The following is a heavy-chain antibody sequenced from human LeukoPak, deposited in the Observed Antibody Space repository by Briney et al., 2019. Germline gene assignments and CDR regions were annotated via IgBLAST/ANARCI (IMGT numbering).Heavy chain of an antibody. CDR3: AKDLFHEDIAAAGFDAFDI. CDR1: GYTFIDYY. CDR2: INPNSGDT. V-gene: IGHV1-2*02. J-gene: IGHJ3*02. D-gene: IGHD6-13*01. Sequence: GASVKVSCKASGYTFIDYYFHWVRQAPGQGLEWMGWINPNSGDTHYAPKFQGRVTMTRDTSISTVYMELSRLRSDDTAVYYCAKDLFHEDIAAAGFDAFDIWGQGTMVTVSS.